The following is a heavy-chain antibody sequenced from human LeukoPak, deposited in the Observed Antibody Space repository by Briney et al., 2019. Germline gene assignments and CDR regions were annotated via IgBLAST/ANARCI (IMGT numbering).Heavy chain of an antibody. V-gene: IGHV3-30-3*01. Sequence: GRSLRLSCAASGFTFSSYAMHWVRQAPGKGLEWVAVISYDGSNKYYADSVKGRFTISRDNSKNTLYLQMNSLRAEDTAVYYCASGYRGPYCYYGMDVWGQGTTVTVSS. CDR3: ASGYRGPYCYYGMDV. D-gene: IGHD5-12*01. CDR1: GFTFSSYA. CDR2: ISYDGSNK. J-gene: IGHJ6*02.